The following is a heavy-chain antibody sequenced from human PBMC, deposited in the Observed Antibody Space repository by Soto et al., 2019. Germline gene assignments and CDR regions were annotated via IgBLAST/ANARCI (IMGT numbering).Heavy chain of an antibody. CDR3: ARVVTIFGVVTYNWFDP. V-gene: IGHV4-31*03. J-gene: IGHJ5*02. CDR2: IYYSVST. D-gene: IGHD3-3*01. Sequence: SETLSLTRTVSGGSISSGGHYWSWIRQHPRKGLEWIGYIYYSVSTYYNPSLNSRVTISVSTSKNQFSLKLSSVTGVDTAVYYCARVVTIFGVVTYNWFDPWGQGTLVTVSS. CDR1: GGSISSGGHY.